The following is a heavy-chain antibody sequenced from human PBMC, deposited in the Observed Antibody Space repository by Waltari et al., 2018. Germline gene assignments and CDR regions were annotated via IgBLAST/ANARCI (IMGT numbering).Heavy chain of an antibody. CDR3: ARERRYYDSSGYYYYYYMDV. CDR2: IYYSGST. D-gene: IGHD3-22*01. Sequence: QVQLQESGPGLVKPSETLSLTCTVSGGSISSYYWSWIRQPPGKGLEWIGYIYYSGSTNYNPSLTSRVTISVDTSKNQFSLKLSSVTAADTAVYYCARERRYYDSSGYYYYYYMDVWGKGTTVTVSS. J-gene: IGHJ6*03. V-gene: IGHV4-59*01. CDR1: GGSISSYY.